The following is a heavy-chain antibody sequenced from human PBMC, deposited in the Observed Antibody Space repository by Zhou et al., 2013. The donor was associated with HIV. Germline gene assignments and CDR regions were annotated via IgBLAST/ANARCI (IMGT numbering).Heavy chain of an antibody. CDR2: INPNTGTT. CDR3: ASDDSSGYYDY. V-gene: IGHV1-46*01. Sequence: QVQLEQSGAEVKKPGASVKVSCKASGYTFTNYYMHWVRQAPGEGLEWMGIINPNTGTTSYAQMFQGRVTMTRDTSTSTAYMELRSLRSDDTAVYYCASDDSSGYYDYWGQGTLVTVSS. J-gene: IGHJ4*02. CDR1: GYTFTNYY. D-gene: IGHD3-22*01.